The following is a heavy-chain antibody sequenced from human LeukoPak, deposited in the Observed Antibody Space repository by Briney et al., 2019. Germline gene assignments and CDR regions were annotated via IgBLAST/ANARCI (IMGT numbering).Heavy chain of an antibody. CDR1: GFTSSSYE. CDR3: ARETGSYDY. CDR2: ISSSGSTV. V-gene: IGHV3-48*03. J-gene: IGHJ4*02. Sequence: GGSLRLSCAASGFTSSSYEMNWVRQAPGKGLEWVSYISSSGSTVYYADSVKGRFTISRDNAKNSLYLQMNSLRAEDTAVYYCARETGSYDYWGQGTLVTVSS. D-gene: IGHD3-9*01.